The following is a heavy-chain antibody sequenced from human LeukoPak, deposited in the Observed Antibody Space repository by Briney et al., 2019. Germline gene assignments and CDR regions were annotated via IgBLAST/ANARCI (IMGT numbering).Heavy chain of an antibody. J-gene: IGHJ4*02. Sequence: SETLSLTCTVSGGSISSYYWSWIRQPPGKGLEWIGYIYYSGSTNYNPSLKSRVTISVDTSKSQFSLKLSSVTAADTAVYYCARMTTVTTGADYWGQGTLVTVSS. D-gene: IGHD4-17*01. CDR3: ARMTTVTTGADY. CDR2: IYYSGST. V-gene: IGHV4-59*01. CDR1: GGSISSYY.